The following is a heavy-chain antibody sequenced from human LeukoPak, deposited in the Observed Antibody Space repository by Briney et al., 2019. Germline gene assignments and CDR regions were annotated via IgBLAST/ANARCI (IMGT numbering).Heavy chain of an antibody. J-gene: IGHJ4*02. CDR2: IYYSGST. D-gene: IGHD3-10*01. CDR1: GGSISSYY. V-gene: IGHV4-59*01. CDR3: ARLFGSGSPE. Sequence: SETLSLTCTVSGGSISSYYWSWIRQPPGKGLEWIGYIYYSGSTNYNPSLKSRVTISVDTSKNQFSLKLSSVTAADTAVYYCARLFGSGSPEWGQGTLVTVSS.